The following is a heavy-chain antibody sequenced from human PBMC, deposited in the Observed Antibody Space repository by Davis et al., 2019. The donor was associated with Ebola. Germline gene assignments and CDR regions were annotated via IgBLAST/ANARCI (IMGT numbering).Heavy chain of an antibody. V-gene: IGHV4-39*01. CDR2: IYYSGST. J-gene: IGHJ4*02. CDR3: ARSQAVAGFDY. Sequence: MPGGSLRLSCTFSGGSIRSSSYYWGWIRQPPGKGLEWIGSIYYSGSTYYNPSLKSRVTISVDTSKNQFSLQLNSVTPEDTAVYYCARSQAVAGFDYGGKGTLVTVSS. CDR1: GGSIRSSSYY. D-gene: IGHD6-19*01.